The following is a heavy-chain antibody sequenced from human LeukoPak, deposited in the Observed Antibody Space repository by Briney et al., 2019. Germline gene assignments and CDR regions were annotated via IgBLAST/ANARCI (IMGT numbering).Heavy chain of an antibody. J-gene: IGHJ4*02. CDR2: INHSGST. Sequence: SETLSLTCAVYGGSFSGYYWSWIRQPPGKGLEWIGEINHSGSTNYNPSLKSRVTISVDMSKNQFSLKLSSVTAADTAVYYCARTRITMVRGVTGSFDYWGQGTLVTVSS. D-gene: IGHD3-10*01. CDR3: ARTRITMVRGVTGSFDY. CDR1: GGSFSGYY. V-gene: IGHV4-34*01.